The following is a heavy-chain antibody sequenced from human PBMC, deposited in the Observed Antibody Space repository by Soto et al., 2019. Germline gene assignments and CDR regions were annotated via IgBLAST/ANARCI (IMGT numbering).Heavy chain of an antibody. CDR1: GDSVSGNSAA. D-gene: IGHD3-10*02. CDR2: TYHRSRWYN. CDR3: SPDFPHYVTIHCYLDF. Sequence: SQTLSLPCAISGDSVSGNSAAWNWIRQSPSRGIEWLGRTYHRSRWYNDYAVSVKSRITVTPDTSKNQFSLHLNSVTPVVTAVYYCSPDFPHYVTIHCYLDFWGQGALVTVSS. V-gene: IGHV6-1*01. J-gene: IGHJ4*02.